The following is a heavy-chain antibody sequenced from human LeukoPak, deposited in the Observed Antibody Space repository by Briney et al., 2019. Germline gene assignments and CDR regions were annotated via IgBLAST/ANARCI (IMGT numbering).Heavy chain of an antibody. CDR3: ASSIDHPSYYYFGMDV. D-gene: IGHD1-14*01. CDR2: IYHSGST. Sequence: PSQTLSLTCAVSGCSISSGGYSWRSLRQPPGKGLEWIGYIYHSGSTYYNPSLKSRVTISVDRSKNQFSLKLSSVTAADTAVYYCASSIDHPSYYYFGMDVWGQGTTVTVSS. J-gene: IGHJ6*02. V-gene: IGHV4-30-2*01. CDR1: GCSISSGGYS.